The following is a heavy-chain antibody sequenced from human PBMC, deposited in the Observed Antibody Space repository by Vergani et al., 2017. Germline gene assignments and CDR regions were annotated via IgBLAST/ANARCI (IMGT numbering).Heavy chain of an antibody. J-gene: IGHJ6*03. D-gene: IGHD1-26*01. CDR3: ARDGWELLDYFYYMDV. CDR1: GFTFSNYW. V-gene: IGHV3-74*01. CDR2: INSDVDST. Sequence: VQLVESGGGLVQPGGSLRLSCTASGFTFSNYWMQWVRQAPGKGLMWVSRINSDVDSTSYADSVKGRFTISRDNAKNTLYLQMDSLRAEDTAVYYCARDGWELLDYFYYMDVWGKGTTVTVSS.